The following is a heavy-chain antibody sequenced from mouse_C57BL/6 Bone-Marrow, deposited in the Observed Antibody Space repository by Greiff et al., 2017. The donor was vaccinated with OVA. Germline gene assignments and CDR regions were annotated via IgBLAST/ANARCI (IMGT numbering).Heavy chain of an antibody. CDR3: ARRGWLTLYWYFDV. CDR1: GFTFSSYG. CDR2: ISSGGSYT. Sequence: EVQVVESGGDLVKPGGSLKLSCAASGFTFSSYGMSWVRQTPDKRLEWVATISSGGSYTYYPDSVKGRFTISRDNAKNTLYLQMSSLKSEDTAMYYCARRGWLTLYWYFDVWGTGTTVTVSS. J-gene: IGHJ1*03. D-gene: IGHD2-3*01. V-gene: IGHV5-6*01.